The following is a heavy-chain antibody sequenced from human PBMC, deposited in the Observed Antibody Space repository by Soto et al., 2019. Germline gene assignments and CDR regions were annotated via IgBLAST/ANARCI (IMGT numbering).Heavy chain of an antibody. CDR2: IHNTGSP. J-gene: IGHJ4*02. D-gene: IGHD1-26*01. V-gene: IGHV4-30-4*01. Sequence: PSETLSLTCTVSGGSISSGDYYWTWTRQPPGKGLEWIAYIHNTGSPYYNLSLKSRLTISLDTSKDQFSLRLSSVTAADTAVYYCARSRHSGSYFFDYWGQGILVTVSS. CDR1: GGSISSGDYY. CDR3: ARSRHSGSYFFDY.